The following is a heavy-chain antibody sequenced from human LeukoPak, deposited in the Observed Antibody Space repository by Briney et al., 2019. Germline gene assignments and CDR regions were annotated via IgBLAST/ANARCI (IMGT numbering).Heavy chain of an antibody. CDR3: ARTARMVRGVKIYYFDY. J-gene: IGHJ4*02. Sequence: ASVKVSCKASGYTFTSYDINWVRQATGQGLEWMGWMNPNSGNTGYAQKFQGRVTMTRNTSISTAYMELSSLRSEDTAVYYCARTARMVRGVKIYYFDYWGQGTLVTVSS. CDR2: MNPNSGNT. V-gene: IGHV1-8*01. CDR1: GYTFTSYD. D-gene: IGHD3-10*01.